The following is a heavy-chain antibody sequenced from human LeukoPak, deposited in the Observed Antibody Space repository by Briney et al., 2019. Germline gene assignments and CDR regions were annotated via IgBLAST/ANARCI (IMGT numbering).Heavy chain of an antibody. CDR1: GFTFSSYA. Sequence: GGSLRLSCAASGFTFSSYAMHWVRQAPGKGLEWVAVISYDGSNKYYADSVEGRFTISRDNSKNTLYLQMNSLRAEDTAVYYCARADYGDYLFDYWGQGTLVTVSS. V-gene: IGHV3-30-3*01. J-gene: IGHJ4*02. CDR3: ARADYGDYLFDY. D-gene: IGHD4-17*01. CDR2: ISYDGSNK.